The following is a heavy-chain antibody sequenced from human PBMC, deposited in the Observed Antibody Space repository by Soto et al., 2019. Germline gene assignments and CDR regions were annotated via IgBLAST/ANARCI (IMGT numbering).Heavy chain of an antibody. J-gene: IGHJ4*02. D-gene: IGHD2-15*01. CDR1: GYSFTSYW. CDR3: ARYCSGGSCYQSSFDY. CDR2: IYPGDSDT. V-gene: IGHV5-51*01. Sequence: GESLKISCKGSGYSFTSYWIGWVRQMPGKGLEWMGIIYPGDSDTRYSPSFQGQVTISADKSISTAYLQWSSLKASDTAMYYCARYCSGGSCYQSSFDYWGQGTLVTVSS.